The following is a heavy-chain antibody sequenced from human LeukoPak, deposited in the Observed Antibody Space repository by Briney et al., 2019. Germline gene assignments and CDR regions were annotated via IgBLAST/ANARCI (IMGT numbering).Heavy chain of an antibody. D-gene: IGHD3-10*01. V-gene: IGHV1-2*02. CDR2: INPNNGGT. CDR3: ARDSYGSGSYYKY. Sequence: GASVKVSCKASGYTFSDYYMHWVRQAPGQGLEWMGWINPNNGGTNYAQKFQGRVSMTRDTSISTVYMEVRRLRSDDTAVYYCARDSYGSGSYYKYWGQGTLVTVSS. CDR1: GYTFSDYY. J-gene: IGHJ4*02.